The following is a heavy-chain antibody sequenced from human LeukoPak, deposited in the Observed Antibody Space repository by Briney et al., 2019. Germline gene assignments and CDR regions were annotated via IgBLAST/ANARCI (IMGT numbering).Heavy chain of an antibody. V-gene: IGHV3-23*01. D-gene: IGHD6-19*01. CDR1: GFTFSSYA. CDR3: ARDGRQWLVTRSFDY. Sequence: GGSLRLSCAASGFTFSSYAMSWVRQAPGKGLEWVSTISGSGGSTDYADSVKGRFTISRDNSKNALYLQMNSLRAEDTAVYYCARDGRQWLVTRSFDYWGQGTLVTVSS. J-gene: IGHJ4*02. CDR2: ISGSGGST.